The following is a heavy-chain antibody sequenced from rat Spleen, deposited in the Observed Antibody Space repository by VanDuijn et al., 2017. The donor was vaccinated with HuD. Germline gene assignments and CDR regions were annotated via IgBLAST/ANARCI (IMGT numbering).Heavy chain of an antibody. D-gene: IGHD1-3*01. CDR1: GFTFSDYN. Sequence: EVQLVESGGGLVQPGRSLKLSCAASGFTFSDYNMAWVRQAPKKGLEWVATISYDGGSTHYRDSVKGRFTISRDNAKSTLYLQMDSLRSTDTATYYCARHETVATSGYFDYWGQGVMVTVSS. CDR2: ISYDGGST. J-gene: IGHJ2*01. V-gene: IGHV5-7*01. CDR3: ARHETVATSGYFDY.